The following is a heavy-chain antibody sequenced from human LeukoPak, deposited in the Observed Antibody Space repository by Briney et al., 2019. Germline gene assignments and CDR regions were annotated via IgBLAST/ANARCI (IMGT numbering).Heavy chain of an antibody. V-gene: IGHV1-58*01. Sequence: ASVKVSCKASGFTFTSSAVQWVRQARGQRLEWIGWIVVGSGNTNYAQKFQERVTITRDMSTSTAYMELSSLRSEDTAVYYCAASMGIPDYYYYYGMDVWAKGPRSPSP. CDR3: AASMGIPDYYYYYGMDV. D-gene: IGHD7-27*01. CDR1: GFTFTSSA. CDR2: IVVGSGNT. J-gene: IGHJ6*02.